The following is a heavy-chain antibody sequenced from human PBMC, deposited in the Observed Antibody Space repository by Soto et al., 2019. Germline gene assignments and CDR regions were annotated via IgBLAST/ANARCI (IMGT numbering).Heavy chain of an antibody. D-gene: IGHD3-10*01. Sequence: GGSLRLSCAASGFTFSSYSMNWVRQAPWKGLEDVSAISSNGGSTYYANSVKGRFTISRDNSKNTLYLQMGSLRAEDMAVYYCARSGDNGYYFDYWGQGTLVTVSS. CDR3: ARSGDNGYYFDY. J-gene: IGHJ4*02. V-gene: IGHV3-64*01. CDR2: ISSNGGST. CDR1: GFTFSSYS.